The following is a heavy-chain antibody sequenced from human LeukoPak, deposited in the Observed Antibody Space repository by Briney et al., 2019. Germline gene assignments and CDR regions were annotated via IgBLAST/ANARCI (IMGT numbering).Heavy chain of an antibody. D-gene: IGHD2-21*02. CDR2: NYYSGST. V-gene: IGHV4-59*01. CDR1: GGPISSYY. Sequence: SETLSLTCTVSGGPISSYYWSWIRQPPGRGLEWIGYNYYSGSTNYNPSLQSRVTISVDTSKNQFSLKLSSVTAADTAVYYCARHAYCGGDCYSRPRAFDIWGQGTMVTVSS. J-gene: IGHJ3*02. CDR3: ARHAYCGGDCYSRPRAFDI.